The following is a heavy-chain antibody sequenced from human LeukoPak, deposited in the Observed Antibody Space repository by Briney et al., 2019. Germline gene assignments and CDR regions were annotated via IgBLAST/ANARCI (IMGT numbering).Heavy chain of an antibody. Sequence: GGSLRLSCAASGFTFSSYAMSWVRQAPGKGLEWVSTISGNGGGTYYADSVKGRFTISRDNSKNTLYLQMNSLRAEDTAVYYCAKSKGWIPYVDYWGQGTLVTVSS. CDR3: AKSKGWIPYVDY. V-gene: IGHV3-23*01. CDR1: GFTFSSYA. D-gene: IGHD2-2*03. CDR2: ISGNGGGT. J-gene: IGHJ4*02.